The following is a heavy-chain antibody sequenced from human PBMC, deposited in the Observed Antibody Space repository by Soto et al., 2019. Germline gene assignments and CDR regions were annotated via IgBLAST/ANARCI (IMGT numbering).Heavy chain of an antibody. Sequence: SETLSLTCTVSGGSVSSGSYYWSWIRQPPGKGLEWIGYIYYSGSTNYNPSLKSRVTISVDTSKNQFSLKLSSVTAADTAVYYCAREGVEGPFDAFDIWGQGTMVTVS. J-gene: IGHJ3*02. CDR1: GGSVSSGSYY. V-gene: IGHV4-61*01. CDR2: IYYSGST. CDR3: AREGVEGPFDAFDI. D-gene: IGHD3-10*01.